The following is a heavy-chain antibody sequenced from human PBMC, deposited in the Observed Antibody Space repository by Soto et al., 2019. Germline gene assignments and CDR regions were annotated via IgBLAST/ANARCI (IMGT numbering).Heavy chain of an antibody. D-gene: IGHD5-18*01. CDR2: ISYDGSNK. CDR3: ATGRTAMTYFDY. V-gene: IGHV3-30*03. J-gene: IGHJ4*02. Sequence: QVQLVESGGGVVQPGRSLRLSCAASGFTFSSYGMHWVRQAPGKGLEWVAVISYDGSNKYYADSVKGRFTISRDNSKNTSCLQMNRLTAEATAVYYCATGRTAMTYFDYWGQGTLVTVSS. CDR1: GFTFSSYG.